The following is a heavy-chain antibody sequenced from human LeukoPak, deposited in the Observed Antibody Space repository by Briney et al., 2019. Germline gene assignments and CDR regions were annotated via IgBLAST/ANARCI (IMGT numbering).Heavy chain of an antibody. CDR3: ARGRPEFFGSGTYFND. CDR2: ISSSGTTI. CDR1: GFSVSTCE. D-gene: IGHD3-10*01. V-gene: IGHV3-48*03. J-gene: IGHJ4*02. Sequence: GGSLRLSCAASGFSVSTCEMHWVRQAPGKGLECVSYISSSGTTISYADSVEGRFTISRDNAKNSLYLEMNSLRVEDTAVYYCARGRPEFFGSGTYFNDWGQGTLVTVSS.